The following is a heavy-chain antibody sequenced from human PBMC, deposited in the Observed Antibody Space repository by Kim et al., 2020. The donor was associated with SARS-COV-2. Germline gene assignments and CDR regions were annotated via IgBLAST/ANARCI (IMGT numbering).Heavy chain of an antibody. CDR2: TYYRSKWYN. Sequence: SQTLSLTCAISGDSVSSNSAAWNWIRQSPSRGLEWLGRTYYRSKWYNDYAVSVKSRITINPDTSKNQFSLQLNSVTPEDTAVYYCARGYLYSSSWSLHYYDYGMDVWGHGTTVPLSS. CDR1: GDSVSSNSAA. CDR3: ARGYLYSSSWSLHYYDYGMDV. D-gene: IGHD6-13*01. J-gene: IGHJ6*02. V-gene: IGHV6-1*01.